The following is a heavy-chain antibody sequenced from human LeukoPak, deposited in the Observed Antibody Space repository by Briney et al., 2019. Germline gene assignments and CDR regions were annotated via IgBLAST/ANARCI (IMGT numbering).Heavy chain of an antibody. D-gene: IGHD3-22*01. CDR3: ARVRRGYYDSSGYEDAFDI. CDR1: GGSISSGSYY. CDR2: IYTSGST. V-gene: IGHV4-61*02. J-gene: IGHJ3*02. Sequence: SQTPSLTCTVSGGSISSGSYYWSWIRQPAGKGLEWIGRIYTSGSTNYNPSLKSRVTISVDTSKNQFSLKLSSVTAADTAVYYCARVRRGYYDSSGYEDAFDIWGQGTMVTVSS.